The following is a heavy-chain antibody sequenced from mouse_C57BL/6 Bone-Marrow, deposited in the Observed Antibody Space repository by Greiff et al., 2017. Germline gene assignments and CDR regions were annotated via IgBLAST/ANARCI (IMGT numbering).Heavy chain of an antibody. CDR2: IWSGGIT. CDR1: GFSLTSYG. Sequence: QVQLQQSGPGLVQPSQSLSITCTVSGFSLTSYGVHWVRQSPGKGLEWLGVIWSGGITDYNAAFISRLSISKDNSKSQVFFKMNSLQADDTAIYYCALGYGSSLYYFDYWGQGTTLTFSS. V-gene: IGHV2-2*01. D-gene: IGHD1-1*01. CDR3: ALGYGSSLYYFDY. J-gene: IGHJ2*01.